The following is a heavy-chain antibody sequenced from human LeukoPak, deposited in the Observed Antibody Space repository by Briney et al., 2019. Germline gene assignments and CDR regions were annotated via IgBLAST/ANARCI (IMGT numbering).Heavy chain of an antibody. CDR2: ISYDGSNK. CDR1: GFNFDTHN. D-gene: IGHD3-22*01. CDR3: AKDSARHDSSGYYWASDY. Sequence: GGSLRLSCATSGFNFDTHNMSWVRQAPGKGLEWVAVISYDGSNKYYADSVKGRFTISRDNSKNTLYLQMNSLRAEDTAVYYCAKDSARHDSSGYYWASDYWGQGTLVTVSS. V-gene: IGHV3-30*18. J-gene: IGHJ4*02.